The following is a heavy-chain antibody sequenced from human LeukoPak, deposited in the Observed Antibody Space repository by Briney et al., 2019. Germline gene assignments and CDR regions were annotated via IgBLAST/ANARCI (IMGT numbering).Heavy chain of an antibody. CDR3: ARGGDLAAPHYNYYGMDV. J-gene: IGHJ6*02. CDR2: MNPNSGNT. Sequence: ASVKVSCKASGYTFTSYDINWVRQATGQGFEWMGWMNPNSGNTGYAQKFQGRVTMTRNTSISTAYMELSSLRSEDTAVYYCARGGDLAAPHYNYYGMDVWGQGTTVTVSS. D-gene: IGHD2-21*02. V-gene: IGHV1-8*01. CDR1: GYTFTSYD.